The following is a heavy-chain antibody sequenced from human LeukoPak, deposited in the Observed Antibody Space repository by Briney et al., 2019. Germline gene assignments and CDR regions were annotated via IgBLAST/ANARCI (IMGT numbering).Heavy chain of an antibody. V-gene: IGHV4-34*01. CDR2: INHSGST. D-gene: IGHD5-12*01. Sequence: PSETLSLTCAVYGGSFSGYYWSWIRQPPGKGLEWIGEINHSGSTNYNPSLKSRVTISVDTSKNQFSLKLGSVTAADTAVYYCAARIKGYAFDIWGQGTMVTVSS. CDR1: GGSFSGYY. J-gene: IGHJ3*02. CDR3: AARIKGYAFDI.